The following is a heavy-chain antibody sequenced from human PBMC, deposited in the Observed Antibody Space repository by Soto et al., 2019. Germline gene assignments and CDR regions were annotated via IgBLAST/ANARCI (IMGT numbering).Heavy chain of an antibody. J-gene: IGHJ5*01. D-gene: IGHD3-22*01. Sequence: PPETLSLPCAFYGGSFSGHSWTWIRQSPGKGLEWIGDINHSGRVNYSPSLKSRVTISLDTSKNQFSLTLSAVTAADTAMYYCSTRAYDTNGYYRFDPWGQGTLVTVSS. CDR2: INHSGRV. CDR3: STRAYDTNGYYRFDP. V-gene: IGHV4-34*01. CDR1: GGSFSGHS.